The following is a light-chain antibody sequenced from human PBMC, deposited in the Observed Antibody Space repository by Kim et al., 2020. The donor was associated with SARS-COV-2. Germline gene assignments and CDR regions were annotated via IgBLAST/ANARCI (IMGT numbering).Light chain of an antibody. Sequence: GQAGTISCPRSSGRLADNSVHWYQQRPAGAPTTVLYEDGKRPSGVPDRFSGSIESSATFASLTISGLKTEDDAYCHSQSYDNTTVVFGGGTQLTVL. CDR1: SGRLADNS. CDR3: QSYDNTTVV. CDR2: EDG. J-gene: IGLJ2*01. V-gene: IGLV6-57*03.